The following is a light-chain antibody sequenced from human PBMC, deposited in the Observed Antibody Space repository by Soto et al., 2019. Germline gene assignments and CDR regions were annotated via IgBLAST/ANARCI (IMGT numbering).Light chain of an antibody. CDR2: GAS. Sequence: VVLTHSPATLSLSPGERATLSCRASRHVYINALGWYQQKPGRTPTLLIYGASTRATDVPDRFSATGSGTDFSLTISSVEPEDSAVYYCQQYGASPFTFGPGTRLEI. CDR3: QQYGASPFT. CDR1: RHVYINA. V-gene: IGKV3-20*01. J-gene: IGKJ3*01.